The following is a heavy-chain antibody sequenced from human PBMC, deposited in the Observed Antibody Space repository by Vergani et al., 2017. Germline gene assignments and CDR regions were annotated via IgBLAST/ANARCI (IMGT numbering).Heavy chain of an antibody. CDR1: GGTFSSYA. CDR2: IIPILGTA. J-gene: IGHJ3*02. D-gene: IGHD3-3*01. Sequence: QVQLVQSGAEVKKPGSSVKVSCKASGGTFSSYAISWVRQAPGQGLEWMGRIIPILGTANYAQKFQGRVTITADESTSTAYMELSSLRSEDTAVYYCARASAVCGVVIIIDDGAFDIWGQGTMVTVSS. CDR3: ARASAVCGVVIIIDDGAFDI. V-gene: IGHV1-69*11.